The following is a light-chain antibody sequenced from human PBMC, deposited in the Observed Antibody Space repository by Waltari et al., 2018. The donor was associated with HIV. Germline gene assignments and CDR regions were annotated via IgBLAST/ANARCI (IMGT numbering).Light chain of an antibody. CDR1: HYIDNY. CDR3: QQYENLPYS. Sequence: DIQMTQSPSSLSASVGDRVTITCQASHYIDNYLSWYQQKPGKAPKLLIYEASNLETGVSSRFSGSGYGTEFSFTISGLQPEDIATYYCQQYENLPYSFGQGTKLEI. CDR2: EAS. J-gene: IGKJ2*03. V-gene: IGKV1-33*01.